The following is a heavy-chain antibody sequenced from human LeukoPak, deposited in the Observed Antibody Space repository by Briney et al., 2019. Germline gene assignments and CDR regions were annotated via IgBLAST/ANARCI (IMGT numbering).Heavy chain of an antibody. CDR1: GYSTSGGYY. V-gene: IGHV4-38-2*02. Sequence: SETLSLTCTVLGYSTSGGYYWGWIRQPPGKGLEWIGSIYYSGSTYYNPSLKSRVTISVDTSKNQFSLKLRSVSDADTAVYYCARQGDFWSGYPSDYWGQGTLVTVSS. CDR3: ARQGDFWSGYPSDY. CDR2: IYYSGST. J-gene: IGHJ4*02. D-gene: IGHD3-3*01.